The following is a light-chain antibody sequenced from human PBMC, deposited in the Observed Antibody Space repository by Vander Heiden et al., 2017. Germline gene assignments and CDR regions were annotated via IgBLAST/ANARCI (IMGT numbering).Light chain of an antibody. Sequence: EIVLTQSPGTLYLSPGERANISCRASQSVSSSYLAWYQQKPGQAPRLLIYGASTMATGIPYRFSGSGSGTEFTLTISRLEPEDFAVYFCQQYGGSPYTFGQGTKLEIK. CDR1: QSVSSSY. CDR2: GAS. CDR3: QQYGGSPYT. J-gene: IGKJ2*01. V-gene: IGKV3-20*01.